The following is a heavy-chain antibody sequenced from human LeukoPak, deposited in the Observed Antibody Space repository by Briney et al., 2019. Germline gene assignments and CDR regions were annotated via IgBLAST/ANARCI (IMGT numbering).Heavy chain of an antibody. V-gene: IGHV6-1*01. J-gene: IGHJ4*02. CDR2: TYRRSKWSN. CDR1: GDSVSSNSAT. CDR3: ARGYGGATDC. Sequence: SQTLSLTCAISGDSVSSNSATWNWIRQSPSRGLEWLGRTYRRSKWSNDYALSLRGRISINPDTYKNQFSLRLNSVAPEDTAVYYCARGYGGATDCWGQGTLVTVSS. D-gene: IGHD3-16*01.